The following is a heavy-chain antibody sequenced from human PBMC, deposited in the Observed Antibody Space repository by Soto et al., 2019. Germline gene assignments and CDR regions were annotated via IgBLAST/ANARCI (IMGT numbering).Heavy chain of an antibody. CDR2: INPSTGDT. J-gene: IGHJ4*02. CDR1: GYNLITHY. Sequence: ASVKVSCKAPGYNLITHYMHWVRQAPGQGPGWMGVINPSTGDTSYAQKFQGRVTMARDTYTSTVYMELSNLRYDDTAVYFCARDFGEVSTTWVGYLEFWGQGTPVTVSS. D-gene: IGHD3-3*01. V-gene: IGHV1-46*01. CDR3: ARDFGEVSTTWVGYLEF.